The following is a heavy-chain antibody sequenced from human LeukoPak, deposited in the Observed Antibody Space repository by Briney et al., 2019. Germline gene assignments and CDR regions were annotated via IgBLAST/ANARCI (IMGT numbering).Heavy chain of an antibody. V-gene: IGHV3-53*01. CDR3: ARDLASLLGNYFDY. Sequence: GGSLRLSCAASGFTVSSNYMSWVRQAPGKGLEWVSVIYGGGSTYYADSVKGRFTISRDTSKNTLYLQMNSLRAEDTAVYYCARDLASLLGNYFDYWGQGTLVTVSS. CDR2: IYGGGST. CDR1: GFTVSSNY. J-gene: IGHJ4*02.